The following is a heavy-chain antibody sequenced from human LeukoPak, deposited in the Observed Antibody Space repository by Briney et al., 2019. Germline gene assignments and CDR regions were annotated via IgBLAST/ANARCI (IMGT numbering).Heavy chain of an antibody. Sequence: GGSLRLSCAASGFTFSIYAMSWVRQAPGKGLEWVSAISGSGGSTYYADSVKGRFTISRDNSKNTLYLQMNSLRAEDTAVYYCAKDGGEYGEFDYWGQGTLVTVSS. V-gene: IGHV3-23*01. D-gene: IGHD3-16*01. CDR3: AKDGGEYGEFDY. J-gene: IGHJ4*02. CDR1: GFTFSIYA. CDR2: ISGSGGST.